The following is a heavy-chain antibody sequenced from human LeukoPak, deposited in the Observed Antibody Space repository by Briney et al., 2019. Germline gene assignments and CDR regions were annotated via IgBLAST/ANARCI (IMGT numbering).Heavy chain of an antibody. CDR3: AIQGGITMIVESYFDY. V-gene: IGHV3-30*02. CDR2: IQYDGSNK. Sequence: GGSLRLSCAASGFTFSTYGMHWVRQAPGKGLEWVAFIQYDGSNKYYADSVKGRFTISRDNSKNTLYLQMNTLRAEDTAVYYCAIQGGITMIVESYFDYWGQGTLVTVSS. CDR1: GFTFSTYG. D-gene: IGHD3-22*01. J-gene: IGHJ4*02.